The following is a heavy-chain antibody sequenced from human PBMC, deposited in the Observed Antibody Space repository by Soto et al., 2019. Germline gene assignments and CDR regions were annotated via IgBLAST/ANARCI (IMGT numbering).Heavy chain of an antibody. D-gene: IGHD5-12*01. J-gene: IGHJ4*02. CDR2: ISGSGGST. CDR3: AKDPPYSGYDWGFDY. CDR1: GFTFSSYA. Sequence: VGSLRLSCAASGFTFSSYAMSWVRQAPGKGLEWVSAISGSGGSTYYADSVKGRFTISRDNTKNTLYLQMNSLRAEDTAVYYCAKDPPYSGYDWGFDYWGQGTLVTVSS. V-gene: IGHV3-23*01.